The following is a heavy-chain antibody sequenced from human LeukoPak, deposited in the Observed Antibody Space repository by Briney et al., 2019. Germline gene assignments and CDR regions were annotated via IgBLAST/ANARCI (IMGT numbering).Heavy chain of an antibody. Sequence: ASVKVSCKASGYTFTSYGISWVRQAPGQGLEWMGWSSGYNGNTNYAQKLQGRVTMTTDTPTSTAYMELRSLRSDDTAVYYCARGNYCSGGSCYDGAFDYWGQGTLVTVSS. CDR3: ARGNYCSGGSCYDGAFDY. D-gene: IGHD2-15*01. CDR2: SSGYNGNT. CDR1: GYTFTSYG. V-gene: IGHV1-18*01. J-gene: IGHJ4*02.